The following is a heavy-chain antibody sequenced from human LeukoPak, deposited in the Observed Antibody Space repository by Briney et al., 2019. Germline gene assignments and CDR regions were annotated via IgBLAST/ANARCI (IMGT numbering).Heavy chain of an antibody. V-gene: IGHV4-39*01. D-gene: IGHD4/OR15-4a*01. CDR1: GGSISSSNYY. CDR3: ATYPYQSRDFGWVAVDI. J-gene: IGHJ3*02. CDR2: TSYRGST. Sequence: SETLSLTCTVSGGSISSSNYYWGRIPQPPGKGLEWFGSTSYRGSTYYNPSLKSRVTLSVDTSKNQLSLKLSSVTAADTAIYYCATYPYQSRDFGWVAVDIGGQGTVVFVSS.